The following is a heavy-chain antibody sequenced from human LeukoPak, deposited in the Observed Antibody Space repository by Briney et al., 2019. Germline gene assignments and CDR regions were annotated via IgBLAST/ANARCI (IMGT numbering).Heavy chain of an antibody. V-gene: IGHV4-30-2*01. Sequence: PSQTLSLTCAVSGGSISSGGYSWSWIRQPPGKGLERIGYIYHSGSTCYNPSLKSRVTISVDRSKNQFSLKLSSVTAADTAVYYCARVHCSSTSCTFDYWGQGTLVTVSS. CDR3: ARVHCSSTSCTFDY. CDR2: IYHSGST. D-gene: IGHD2-2*01. CDR1: GGSISSGGYS. J-gene: IGHJ4*02.